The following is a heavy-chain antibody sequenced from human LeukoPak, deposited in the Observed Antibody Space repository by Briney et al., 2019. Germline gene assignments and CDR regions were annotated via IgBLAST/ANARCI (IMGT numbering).Heavy chain of an antibody. J-gene: IGHJ6*03. D-gene: IGHD6-13*01. V-gene: IGHV4-4*02. CDR3: ARGSSLYYYYMDV. CDR2: IYHSGST. Sequence: SETLSLTCAVSGGSISSSNWWSWVRQPPGKGLEWIGQIYHSGSTNYNPSLKSRVTISVDTSKNQFSLKLSSVTAADTAVYYCARGSSLYYYYMDVWGKGTTVTVSS. CDR1: GGSISSSNW.